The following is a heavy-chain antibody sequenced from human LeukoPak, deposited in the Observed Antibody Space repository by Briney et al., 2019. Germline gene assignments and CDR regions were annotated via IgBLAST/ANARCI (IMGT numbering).Heavy chain of an antibody. CDR2: IYSGGST. CDR3: ARIADYYDSSGYNSVDY. D-gene: IGHD3-22*01. V-gene: IGHV3-53*01. Sequence: PGGSLRLSCAASEFIVSINYMTWVRQAPGKGLEWVSVIYSGGSTYYADSVKGRFTISRDNSKNTLYLQMNSLRAEDTAVYYCARIADYYDSSGYNSVDYWGQGTLVTVSS. CDR1: EFIVSINY. J-gene: IGHJ4*02.